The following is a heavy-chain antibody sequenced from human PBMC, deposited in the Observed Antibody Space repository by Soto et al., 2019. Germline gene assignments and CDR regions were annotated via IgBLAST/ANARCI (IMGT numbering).Heavy chain of an antibody. D-gene: IGHD3-3*01. CDR3: ARDDYTYGVY. Sequence: GGSLRLSCAAAGFSFRGYFMSWIRQAPGKGLEWVSYIGPYGNSIYYADSVKGRFTISRDDAKKSLYLHMNNLRAEDTAVYYCARDDYTYGVYWGQGSLVTVSS. V-gene: IGHV3-11*01. CDR2: IGPYGNSI. J-gene: IGHJ4*02. CDR1: GFSFRGYF.